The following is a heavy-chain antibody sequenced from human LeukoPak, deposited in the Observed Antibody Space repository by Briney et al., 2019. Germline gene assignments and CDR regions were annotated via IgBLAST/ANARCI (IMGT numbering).Heavy chain of an antibody. CDR1: GYIFTSYG. V-gene: IGHV1-8*02. CDR3: ARATTYSSGWDYYFDY. J-gene: IGHJ4*02. D-gene: IGHD6-19*01. Sequence: ASVKVSCKASGYIFTSYGINWVRQATGQGLEWMGWMNPNSGNTGYAQKFQGRVTMTRSTSISTAYMELSSLRSEDTAVYYCARATTYSSGWDYYFDYWGQGTLVTVSS. CDR2: MNPNSGNT.